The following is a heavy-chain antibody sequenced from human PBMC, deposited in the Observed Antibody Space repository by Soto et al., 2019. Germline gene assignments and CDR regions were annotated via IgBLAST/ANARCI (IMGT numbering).Heavy chain of an antibody. CDR1: GFSFGDYA. CDR2: TRWNCGTI. CDR3: ARDVWARASGPPDS. V-gene: IGHV3-9*01. D-gene: IGHD3-10*01. Sequence: EVQLVESGGGLVQPGRSLRLSCAASGFSFGDYAMHWVRQAPGKGLEWVTGTRWNCGTIGYADPVKGRFTISRDNAKNSLYLQMNSLRAEDSALYYCARDVWARASGPPDSWGQGSLVTVSA. J-gene: IGHJ4*02.